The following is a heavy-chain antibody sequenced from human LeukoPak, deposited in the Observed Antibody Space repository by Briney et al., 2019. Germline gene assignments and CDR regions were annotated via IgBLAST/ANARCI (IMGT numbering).Heavy chain of an antibody. J-gene: IGHJ4*02. CDR2: ISRSGDST. CDR1: GFTFSSYS. D-gene: IGHD3-16*01. V-gene: IGHV3-23*01. CDR3: AKRRENGIGSLYYSDS. Sequence: GGSLRLSCAASGFTFSSYSMSWVRQAQGKGLEWVSAISRSGDSTYYRDSVKGRFTISRDNSKNTLYLQMDSLGAEDTALYYCAKRRENGIGSLYYSDSWGQGTLVTVSS.